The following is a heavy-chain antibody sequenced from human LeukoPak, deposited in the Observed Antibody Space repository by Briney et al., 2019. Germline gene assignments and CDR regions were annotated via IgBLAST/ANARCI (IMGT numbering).Heavy chain of an antibody. CDR2: IYSGGST. J-gene: IGHJ4*02. D-gene: IGHD3-9*01. CDR1: GFSFSDYS. Sequence: QPGGSLRLSCAASGFSFSDYSLSWVRQAPGKGLEWVSVIYSGGSTYYADSVKGRFTISRDNSKNTLYLQMNSLRAEDTAVYYCARISILTGYSNWGQGTLVTVSS. V-gene: IGHV3-53*01. CDR3: ARISILTGYSN.